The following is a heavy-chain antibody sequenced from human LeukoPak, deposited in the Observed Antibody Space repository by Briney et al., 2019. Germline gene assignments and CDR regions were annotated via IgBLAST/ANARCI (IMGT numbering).Heavy chain of an antibody. CDR3: ARLVGAATDPFDY. Sequence: SETLSLTCTVSGGSISNRSYNWGWIRQPPGKGLEWIASIYYSGGTYYNPSLKSRVTISIDTSKNQFSVKLSSVTAADTAVYYCARLVGAATDPFDYWGQGTLVTVSS. CDR2: IYYSGGT. V-gene: IGHV4-39*01. J-gene: IGHJ4*02. CDR1: GGSISNRSYN. D-gene: IGHD1-26*01.